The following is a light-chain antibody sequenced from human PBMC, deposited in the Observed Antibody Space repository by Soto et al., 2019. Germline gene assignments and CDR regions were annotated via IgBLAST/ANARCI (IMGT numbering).Light chain of an antibody. CDR3: QHRSNLPPVT. Sequence: EIVLTQSPATLSLSPGERATLSCRASQSVSSYLAWYQQKPGQAPRLLIYDASNRAPGIPARFSGSGSGTDFTLTISSLEPEDCAIYYCQHRSNLPPVTFGGGTKVEIK. CDR2: DAS. CDR1: QSVSSY. J-gene: IGKJ4*01. V-gene: IGKV3-11*01.